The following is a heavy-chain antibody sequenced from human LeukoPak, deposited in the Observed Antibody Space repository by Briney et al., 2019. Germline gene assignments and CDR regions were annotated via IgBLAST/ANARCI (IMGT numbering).Heavy chain of an antibody. D-gene: IGHD6-19*01. V-gene: IGHV3-21*01. J-gene: IGHJ6*03. Sequence: GGSLRLSCAASGFTFSSYGMHWVRQAPGKGLEWVSSISSGSSYIYYADSVKGRFTISRDNAKNSLYLQMNSLRAEDTAVYYCARVRSSGWQGEYFYYYYMDVWGIGTTVTVSS. CDR2: ISSGSSYI. CDR3: ARVRSSGWQGEYFYYYYMDV. CDR1: GFTFSSYG.